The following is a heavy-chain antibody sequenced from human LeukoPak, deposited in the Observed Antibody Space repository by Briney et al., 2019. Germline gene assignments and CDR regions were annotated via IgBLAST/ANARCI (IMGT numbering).Heavy chain of an antibody. J-gene: IGHJ4*02. CDR1: GYTFTGYY. Sequence: GASVKVSCKASGYTFTGYYMHWVRQAPGQGLGWMGWINPNSGGTNYAQKFQGRVTMTRDTSISTAYMELSRLRSDDTAVYYCARDVIEKYSSGWDHFDYWGQGTLVTVSS. D-gene: IGHD6-19*01. V-gene: IGHV1-2*02. CDR2: INPNSGGT. CDR3: ARDVIEKYSSGWDHFDY.